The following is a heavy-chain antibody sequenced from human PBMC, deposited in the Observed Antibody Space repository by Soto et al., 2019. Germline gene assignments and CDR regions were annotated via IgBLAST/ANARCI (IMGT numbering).Heavy chain of an antibody. J-gene: IGHJ6*02. D-gene: IGHD1-1*01. CDR2: INPSGGST. CDR1: GYTFTSYY. V-gene: IGHV1-46*03. CDR3: AREGGPTGTTGTPDYGMAV. Sequence: GASVKVSCKASGYTFTSYYMHWVRQAPGQGLEWMGIINPSGGSTSYAQKFQGRVTMTRDTSTSTVYMELSSLRSEDTAVYYCAREGGPTGTTGTPDYGMAVWGQGTTVPVS.